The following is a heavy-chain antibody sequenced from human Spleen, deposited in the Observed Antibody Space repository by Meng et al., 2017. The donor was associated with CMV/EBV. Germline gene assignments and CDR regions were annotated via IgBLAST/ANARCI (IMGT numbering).Heavy chain of an antibody. D-gene: IGHD5/OR15-5a*01. Sequence: GESLKISCAASGFTFSTYDMHWVRQATGKGLEWVSATGTHGDTYYADSVKGRFTVSREDAKNSFYLQMNSLRAEDTAVYYCARGPSEHSVYLDYWGQGTLVTVSS. CDR3: ARGPSEHSVYLDY. V-gene: IGHV3-13*01. CDR1: GFTFSTYD. J-gene: IGHJ4*02. CDR2: TGTHGDT.